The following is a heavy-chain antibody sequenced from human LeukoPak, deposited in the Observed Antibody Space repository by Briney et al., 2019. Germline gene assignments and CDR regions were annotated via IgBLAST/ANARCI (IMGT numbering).Heavy chain of an antibody. CDR2: ISDSGGST. CDR3: AEDPYYNYYMDV. J-gene: IGHJ6*03. Sequence: QPGGSLRLSCAASGFTFSSYAMSWVRQAPGKGLEWVSGISDSGGSTYYADSVKGRFTISRDNSKNTLFLQMNSLRAEDTAVYYCAEDPYYNYYMDVWGKGTTVTVSS. CDR1: GFTFSSYA. V-gene: IGHV3-23*01.